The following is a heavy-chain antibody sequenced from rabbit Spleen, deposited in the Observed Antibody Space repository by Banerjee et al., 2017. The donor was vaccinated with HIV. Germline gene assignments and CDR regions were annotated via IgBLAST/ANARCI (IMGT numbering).Heavy chain of an antibody. Sequence: QEQLEESGGDLVKPGASLTLTCTASGFSFSSSYYMCWVRQAPGKGLEWIGCIATGSSGFTYYATWAKGRFTCSKTSSTTVTLQMTSLTAADTATYFCARGDNNAGNGFNLWGQGTLVTVS. CDR2: IATGSSGFT. J-gene: IGHJ4*01. CDR1: GFSFSSSYY. V-gene: IGHV1S45*01. CDR3: ARGDNNAGNGFNL. D-gene: IGHD4-2*01.